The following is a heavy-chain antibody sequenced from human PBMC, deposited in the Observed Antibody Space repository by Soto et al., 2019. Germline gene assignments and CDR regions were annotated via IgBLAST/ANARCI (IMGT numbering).Heavy chain of an antibody. CDR1: AFTFTNYA. Sequence: CGSLRLSGAPSAFTFTNYAMGSVLQTPPKRLEWGSGISCSGRSTYYAASVKGRFTIPRDSSRNTVYLTVNSGRDHDTALYSCPKEMEEWLVHRDWFGRWRQGPLVT. J-gene: IGHJ5*02. V-gene: IGHV3-23*01. D-gene: IGHD6-19*01. CDR2: ISCSGRST. CDR3: PKEMEEWLVHRDWFGR.